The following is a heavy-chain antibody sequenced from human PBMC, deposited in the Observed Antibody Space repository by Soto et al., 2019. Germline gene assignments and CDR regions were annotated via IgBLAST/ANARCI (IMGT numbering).Heavy chain of an antibody. J-gene: IGHJ6*02. Sequence: QVQLVESGGGVVQPGRSLRLSCAASGFTFSSYGMHWVRKAPGKGLEWVAVISYDGSNKYYADSVKGRFTISRDNSKNTLYLQMNSLRAEDTAVYYCAKDVVVGATTGLGDYYYYGMDVWGQGTTVTVSS. D-gene: IGHD1-26*01. CDR3: AKDVVVGATTGLGDYYYYGMDV. V-gene: IGHV3-30*18. CDR1: GFTFSSYG. CDR2: ISYDGSNK.